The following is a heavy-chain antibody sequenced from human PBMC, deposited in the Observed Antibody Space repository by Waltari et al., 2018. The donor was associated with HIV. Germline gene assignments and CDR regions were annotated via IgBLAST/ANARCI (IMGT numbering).Heavy chain of an antibody. CDR1: GYSFTRYG. D-gene: IGHD4-17*01. J-gene: IGHJ3*02. V-gene: IGHV1-18*01. CDR2: LSVYNDNT. Sequence: QVQLVQSGAEVKKPGASLKVSCKAAGYSFTRYGIRWVRQAPGQGLEWIGWLSVYNDNTKNAQKITDRLNMTTDSRTSTAYTELRSLRSDDTAVYYCARAPMTTVTSRGFDIWCQGTMVIVSS. CDR3: ARAPMTTVTSRGFDI.